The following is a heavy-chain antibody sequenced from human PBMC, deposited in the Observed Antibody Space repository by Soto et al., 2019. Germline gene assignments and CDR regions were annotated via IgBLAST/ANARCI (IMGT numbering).Heavy chain of an antibody. CDR1: GFTVKNSW. D-gene: IGHD1-7*01. Sequence: CGSLRLACAASGFTVKNSWVSGVRQAPGKGLEWVGRIKSKTDGGTTDYAAPVKGRFTISRDDSKNTLYLQMNSLKTEDTAVYYCTTDRYNWNYPIYYYYGMDVWGQATTVTVSS. V-gene: IGHV3-15*01. CDR2: IKSKTDGGTT. CDR3: TTDRYNWNYPIYYYYGMDV. J-gene: IGHJ6*02.